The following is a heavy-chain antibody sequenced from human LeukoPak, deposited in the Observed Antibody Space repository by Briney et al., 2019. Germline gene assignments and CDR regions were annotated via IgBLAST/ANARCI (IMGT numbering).Heavy chain of an antibody. J-gene: IGHJ2*01. V-gene: IGHV4-31*03. Sequence: SETLSLTCTVSGGSISSGGYYWSWIRQHPGEGLEWIGYIYYSGSNYHNPSLRSRVTISVDTSKNQFSLKLSSVTAADTALYYCARAFSSSSAAARFFDLWGRGALVTVSS. CDR2: IYYSGSN. CDR3: ARAFSSSSAAARFFDL. D-gene: IGHD3-10*01. CDR1: GGSISSGGYY.